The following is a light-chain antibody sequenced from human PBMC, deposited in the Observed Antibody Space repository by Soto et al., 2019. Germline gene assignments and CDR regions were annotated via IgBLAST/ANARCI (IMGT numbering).Light chain of an antibody. CDR1: QSVTFS. V-gene: IGKV3D-15*01. CDR2: GAS. J-gene: IGKJ4*01. CDR3: QQYNDWPLT. Sequence: EKVMTQSPATLSVSPGERATLSCRASQSVTFSLAWYQQKPDQAPRLLIYGASTRATGIPARFSGSGSGTEFTLTISGLQSEDFAIYYCQQYNDWPLTFGGGTKV.